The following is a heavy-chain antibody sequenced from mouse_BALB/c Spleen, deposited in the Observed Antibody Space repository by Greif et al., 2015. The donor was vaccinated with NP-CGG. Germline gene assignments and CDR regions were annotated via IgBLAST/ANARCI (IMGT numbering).Heavy chain of an antibody. CDR2: INPTNGGT. CDR3: TRSGYHFWFAY. V-gene: IGHV1S81*02. J-gene: IGHJ3*01. CDR1: GYTFTSYY. Sequence: QVQLQQSGAELVKPGASVKLSCKASGYTFTSYYMYWVKQRPGQGLEWIGEINPTNGGTNFNEKFKSKATLTVDKSSSTAYMQLSSLTSEDSAVYYCTRSGYHFWFAYWGQETLVTVSA. D-gene: IGHD2-2*01.